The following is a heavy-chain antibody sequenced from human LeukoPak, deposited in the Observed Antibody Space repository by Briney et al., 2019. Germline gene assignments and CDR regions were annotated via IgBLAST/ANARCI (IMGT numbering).Heavy chain of an antibody. CDR2: ISSSGSTI. Sequence: GGSLRLSCAASGFTFSDYYMSWIRQAPGKGLEWVSYISSSGSTIYYADSVKGRFTLSRDNAKNSLYLQMNSLRAEDTAVYYCASLSYLWYPPYYYYYYMDVWGKGTTVTVSS. CDR3: ASLSYLWYPPYYYYYYMDV. D-gene: IGHD2-15*01. V-gene: IGHV3-11*04. J-gene: IGHJ6*03. CDR1: GFTFSDYY.